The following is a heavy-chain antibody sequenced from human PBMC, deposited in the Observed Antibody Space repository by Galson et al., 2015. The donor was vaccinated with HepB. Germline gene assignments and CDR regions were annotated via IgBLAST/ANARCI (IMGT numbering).Heavy chain of an antibody. D-gene: IGHD1-1*01. CDR2: ISSNGGST. V-gene: IGHV3-64*01. Sequence: SLRLSCAASGFTFSSYAMHWVRQAPGKGLEYVSAISSNGGSTYYANSVKGRFTISRDNSKNTLYLQMGSLRAEDMAVYYCARDKGYLRLYGMDVWGQGTTVTVSS. CDR3: ARDKGYLRLYGMDV. CDR1: GFTFSSYA. J-gene: IGHJ6*02.